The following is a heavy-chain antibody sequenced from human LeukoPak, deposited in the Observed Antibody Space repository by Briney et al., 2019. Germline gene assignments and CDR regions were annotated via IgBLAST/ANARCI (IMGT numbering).Heavy chain of an antibody. V-gene: IGHV3-7*03. D-gene: IGHD3-22*01. CDR2: IKQDGSEK. Sequence: HPGGSLRLSCVASGYTFSSYSMNWVRQAPGKGLEWVANIKQDGSEKYYVDSVKGRFTISRDNAKNSLYLQMNSLRAEDTAVYYCAKEEGYYYDSGGYYVEYFQHWGQGTLVTVSS. CDR1: GYTFSSYS. CDR3: AKEEGYYYDSGGYYVEYFQH. J-gene: IGHJ1*01.